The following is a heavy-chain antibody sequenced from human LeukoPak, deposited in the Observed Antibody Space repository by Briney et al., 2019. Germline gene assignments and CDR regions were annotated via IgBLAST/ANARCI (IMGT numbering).Heavy chain of an antibody. D-gene: IGHD6-19*01. CDR2: ISSSSSYI. Sequence: GGSLRLSCAASGFTYSSYNMNWVRQAPGKGLEWVSSISSSSSYIYYADSVKGRFTISRDNAKNSLYLQMNSLRVEDTAVYYCARAPTFSGWFDYWGQGALVTVSS. CDR3: ARAPTFSGWFDY. V-gene: IGHV3-21*01. CDR1: GFTYSSYN. J-gene: IGHJ4*02.